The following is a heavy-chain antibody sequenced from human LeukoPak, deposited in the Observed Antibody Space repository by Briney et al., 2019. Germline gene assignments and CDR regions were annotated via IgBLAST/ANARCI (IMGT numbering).Heavy chain of an antibody. D-gene: IGHD6-13*01. CDR2: INPSGGST. V-gene: IGHV1-46*01. Sequence: ASVKVSCKASGYTFTSYYMHWVRQAPGQGLEWMGIINPSGGSTSYAQTFQGRVTMTRDTSTSTIYMELSSLRSEDTAVYYCARDKTDSSTYSWFDPWGQGTLVTVSS. CDR3: ARDKTDSSTYSWFDP. J-gene: IGHJ5*02. CDR1: GYTFTSYY.